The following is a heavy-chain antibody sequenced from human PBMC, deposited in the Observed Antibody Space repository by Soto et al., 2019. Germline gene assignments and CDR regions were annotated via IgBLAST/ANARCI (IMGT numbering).Heavy chain of an antibody. Sequence: SETLSLTCTVSGGSISSYYWRWIRQPPGKGLEWIGYIYYSGSTNYNPSLKSRVTISVDTSKNQFSLKLSSVTAADTAVYYCARSFGPGVGDFDYWGQGTLVT. V-gene: IGHV4-59*01. J-gene: IGHJ4*02. CDR2: IYYSGST. CDR3: ARSFGPGVGDFDY. D-gene: IGHD3-10*01. CDR1: GGSISSYY.